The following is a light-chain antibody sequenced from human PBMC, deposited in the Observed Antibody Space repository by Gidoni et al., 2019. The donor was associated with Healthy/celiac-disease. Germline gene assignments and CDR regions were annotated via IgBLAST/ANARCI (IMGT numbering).Light chain of an antibody. J-gene: IGKJ1*01. CDR3: QQYYSTPRT. V-gene: IGKV4-1*01. CDR2: S. CDR1: QSVLYSSNNKNY. Sequence: DIVMTQSPDSLAVSLGERATINCKSSQSVLYSSNNKNYLAWPPSTRESGVPDRFSGSGSGTDFTLTISSLQAEDVAVYYCQQYYSTPRTFGQGTKVEIK.